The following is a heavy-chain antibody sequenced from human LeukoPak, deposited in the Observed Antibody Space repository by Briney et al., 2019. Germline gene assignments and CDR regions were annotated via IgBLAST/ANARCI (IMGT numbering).Heavy chain of an antibody. Sequence: PGGSLRLSCAASGFTFSSYWMSWVRQAPGKGLEWVANIKQDGSEKYYVDSVKGRFTISRDNSKNSLYLQMNSLRTEDTALYYCAKGVYIAAAGEIDYWGQGTLVTVSS. J-gene: IGHJ4*02. D-gene: IGHD6-13*01. V-gene: IGHV3-7*03. CDR3: AKGVYIAAAGEIDY. CDR2: IKQDGSEK. CDR1: GFTFSSYW.